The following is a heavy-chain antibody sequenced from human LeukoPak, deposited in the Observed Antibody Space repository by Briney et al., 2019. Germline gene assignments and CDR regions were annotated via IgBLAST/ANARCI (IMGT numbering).Heavy chain of an antibody. CDR3: ARGLGGGGSCYFDY. Sequence: PGGSLRLSCAASGFTFSSYAMHWVRQAPGKGLEYVSAISSNGGSTYYANSVKGRFTISRDNSKNTLYLQMNSLRAEDTAVYYCARGLGGGGSCYFDYWGQGTLVTVSS. J-gene: IGHJ4*02. V-gene: IGHV3-64*01. CDR2: ISSNGGST. D-gene: IGHD2-15*01. CDR1: GFTFSSYA.